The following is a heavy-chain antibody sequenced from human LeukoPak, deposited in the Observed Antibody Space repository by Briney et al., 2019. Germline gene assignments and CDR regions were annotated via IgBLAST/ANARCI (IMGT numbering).Heavy chain of an antibody. CDR1: GFTFSSYA. CDR3: AMIVVVTGSPVFDY. V-gene: IGHV3-23*01. Sequence: GGSLRLSCAASGFTFSSYAMSWVRQAPGKGLEWVSAISGSGSSTFYADSVKGRFTISRDNSKNTPYLQMNSLRAEDTAVYYCAMIVVVTGSPVFDYWGQGTLVTVSS. D-gene: IGHD3-22*01. CDR2: ISGSGSST. J-gene: IGHJ4*02.